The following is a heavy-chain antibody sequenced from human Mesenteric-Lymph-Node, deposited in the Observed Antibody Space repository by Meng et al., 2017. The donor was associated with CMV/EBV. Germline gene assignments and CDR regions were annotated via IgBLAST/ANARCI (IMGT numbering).Heavy chain of an antibody. V-gene: IGHV3-66*01. D-gene: IGHD2-15*01. Sequence: ASGFTVSNSYMSWVRQAPGKGLEWVSVIYSGSSTYYADSVKGRFIISRDNSKNTLYLQMNSLRAEDTAVYYCGREGDCGGGSCFLDYWGQGTLVTVSS. J-gene: IGHJ4*02. CDR3: GREGDCGGGSCFLDY. CDR2: IYSGSST. CDR1: GFTVSNSY.